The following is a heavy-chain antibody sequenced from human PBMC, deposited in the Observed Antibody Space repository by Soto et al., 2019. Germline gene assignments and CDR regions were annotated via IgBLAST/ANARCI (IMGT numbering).Heavy chain of an antibody. V-gene: IGHV1-69*13. CDR1: GGTFSSYA. CDR3: ARAGGSGSYYYYFDY. D-gene: IGHD3-10*01. CDR2: IIPIFGTA. Sequence: SVKVSCKASGGTFSSYAISWVRQAPGQGLEWMGGIIPIFGTANYAQKFQGRVTITADESTSTAYMELSSLRSEDTAVYYCARAGGSGSYYYYFDYWGQEPWSPSPQ. J-gene: IGHJ4*01.